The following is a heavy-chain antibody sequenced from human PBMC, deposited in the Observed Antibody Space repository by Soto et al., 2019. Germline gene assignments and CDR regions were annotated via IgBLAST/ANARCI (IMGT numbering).Heavy chain of an antibody. CDR1: GFTVSSKY. J-gene: IGHJ5*02. D-gene: IGHD6-13*01. CDR3: AKDPLDFRAAVPRWFDP. V-gene: IGHV3-66*01. CDR2: INRGGSI. Sequence: GGSLRLSCAASGFTVSSKYMSWVRQAPGKGLEWVSLINRGGSISYADSVKGRFTISRDNSKNTLYLQMNTLRAEDTAVYYCAKDPLDFRAAVPRWFDPWGQGTQVTVSS.